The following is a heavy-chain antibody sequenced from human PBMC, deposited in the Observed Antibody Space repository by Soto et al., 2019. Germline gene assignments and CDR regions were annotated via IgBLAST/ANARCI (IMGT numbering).Heavy chain of an antibody. Sequence: PSETLSLTCTVSGGSISSTNYYWGWIRQPPGKGLEWIASIYYSGNMYYNPSLKSRVTISVDTSKNQFSLKLSSVTAADTAVYYCARGYGRNFDYWGQGTLVTVSS. J-gene: IGHJ4*02. V-gene: IGHV4-39*07. CDR1: GGSISSTNYY. CDR2: IYYSGNM. CDR3: ARGYGRNFDY. D-gene: IGHD5-18*01.